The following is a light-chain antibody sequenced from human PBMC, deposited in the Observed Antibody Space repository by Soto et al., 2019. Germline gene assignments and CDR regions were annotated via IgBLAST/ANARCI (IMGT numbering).Light chain of an antibody. CDR2: DAS. CDR3: QQRSTWPPVT. V-gene: IGKV3-11*01. J-gene: IGKJ5*01. Sequence: EIVFTQSPATLSLSPGERATLSCRASQSVSSYLAWYQQKPGQAPRLLIYDASERATGIPARVSGSGSGTDFTLTISSLEPEDFAAYYCQQRSTWPPVTFGQGTRLEIK. CDR1: QSVSSY.